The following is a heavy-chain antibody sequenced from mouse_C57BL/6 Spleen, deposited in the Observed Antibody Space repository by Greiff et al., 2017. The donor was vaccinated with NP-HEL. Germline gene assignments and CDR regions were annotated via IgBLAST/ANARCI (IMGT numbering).Heavy chain of an antibody. CDR2: INSDGGST. CDR3: ARQGRYGNYGAMDY. V-gene: IGHV5-2*01. J-gene: IGHJ4*01. D-gene: IGHD2-10*02. Sequence: EVKVIESGGGLVQPGESLKLSCESNEYEFPSRDMSWVRKTPEKRLELVAAINSDGGSTYYPDTMERRFIISRDNTKKTLYLQMSSLRSEDTALYYCARQGRYGNYGAMDYWGQGTSVTVSS. CDR1: EYEFPSRD.